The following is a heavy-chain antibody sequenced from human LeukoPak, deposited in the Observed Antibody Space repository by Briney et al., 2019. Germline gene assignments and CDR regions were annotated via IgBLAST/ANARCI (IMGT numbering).Heavy chain of an antibody. J-gene: IGHJ4*02. CDR3: AKDNRLFNYDSSGYPDY. CDR1: GFTFSSYG. V-gene: IGHV3-30*02. CDR2: ICYDGSNT. D-gene: IGHD3-22*01. Sequence: GGSLRLSCAASGFTFSSYGMQWVRQAPGKGLEWVSFICYDGSNTYYGDSVKGRFTISRDNSKNTLYLQMNSLRAEDTAVYYCAKDNRLFNYDSSGYPDYWGQGTLVTVSS.